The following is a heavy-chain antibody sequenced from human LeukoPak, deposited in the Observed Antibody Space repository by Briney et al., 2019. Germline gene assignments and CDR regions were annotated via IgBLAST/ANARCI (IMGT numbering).Heavy chain of an antibody. V-gene: IGHV1-18*01. Sequence: ASVKVSCKASGGTFSSYAISWVRQAPGQGLEWMGWISAYNGNTNHAQKLQGRVTMTTDTSTSTAYMELRSLRSDDTAVYYCARVKERITIFGVVIPGPYYFDYWGQGTLVTVSS. CDR3: ARVKERITIFGVVIPGPYYFDY. J-gene: IGHJ4*02. D-gene: IGHD3-3*01. CDR2: ISAYNGNT. CDR1: GGTFSSYA.